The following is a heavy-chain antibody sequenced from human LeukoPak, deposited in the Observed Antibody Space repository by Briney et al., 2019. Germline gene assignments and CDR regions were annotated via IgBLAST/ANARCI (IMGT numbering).Heavy chain of an antibody. Sequence: SVKVSCKASGSTFTSSAMQWVRQARGQRLEWIGWIVVGSGNTNYAQKFQERVTITRDMSTSTAYMELSSLRSEDTAVYYCAADTFGHIVGATDWFDPWGQGTLVTVSS. J-gene: IGHJ5*02. V-gene: IGHV1-58*02. D-gene: IGHD1-26*01. CDR3: AADTFGHIVGATDWFDP. CDR2: IVVGSGNT. CDR1: GSTFTSSA.